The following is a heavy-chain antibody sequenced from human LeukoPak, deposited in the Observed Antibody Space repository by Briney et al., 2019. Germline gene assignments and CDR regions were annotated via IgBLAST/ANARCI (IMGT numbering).Heavy chain of an antibody. D-gene: IGHD5-24*01. CDR2: INPNSGST. CDR3: ARIGYNHDLDY. CDR1: GYTFTDYY. Sequence: ASVKVSCKASGYTFTDYYIHWVRQAPGQGLEWMGWINPNSGSTNYAQTFQGRVTMTRDTSITTAYLELSRLRSDDTAVYYCARIGYNHDLDYWGQGTLVTVSS. V-gene: IGHV1-2*02. J-gene: IGHJ4*02.